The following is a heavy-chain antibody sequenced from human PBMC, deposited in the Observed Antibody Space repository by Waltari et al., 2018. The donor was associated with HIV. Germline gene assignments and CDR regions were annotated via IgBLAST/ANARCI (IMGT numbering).Heavy chain of an antibody. Sequence: QVQLQQWGAGLLRPSGTLSRTCAVYGCSFSGYYGSWIRQGPGKGLEWIGDINHGGSSNRNPSRKGRVTISLDTSKNEFSLRVGSVTAADTAVYYCARDSVPSFDYGDYYYYGMDVWSRGTTVTVSS. V-gene: IGHV4-34*01. J-gene: IGHJ6*01. CDR3: ARDSVPSFDYGDYYYYGMDV. D-gene: IGHD4-17*01. CDR2: INHGGSS. CDR1: GCSFSGYY.